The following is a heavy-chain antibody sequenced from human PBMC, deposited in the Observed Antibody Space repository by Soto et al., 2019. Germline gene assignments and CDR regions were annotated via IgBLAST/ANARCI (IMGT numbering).Heavy chain of an antibody. J-gene: IGHJ4*01. CDR2: IYSGGTT. V-gene: IGHV3-66*04. CDR3: ASHPGLGY. CDR1: GLSVSNHY. D-gene: IGHD3-9*01. Sequence: EVQLEESGGGLVQPGGSLRLSCAASGLSVSNHYMSWVRQAPGKGLEGVSVIYSGGTTYYGDSVKGRFSISRDNSKNTLILQMNNLRAEDTAVYYCASHPGLGYWGQGTLVTVSS.